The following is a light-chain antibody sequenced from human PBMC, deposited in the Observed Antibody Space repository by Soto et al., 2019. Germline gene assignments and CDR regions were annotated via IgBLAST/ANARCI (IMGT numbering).Light chain of an antibody. CDR2: GAS. CDR3: QQYNNWPPIT. V-gene: IGKV3-15*01. Sequence: MTQSPSSLSASTGDRATLSSRASQGVSSNLAWYQQKPGQAPRLLIYGASTRATGIPARFSGSGSGTEFTLTISSLQSEDFAVYYCQQYNNWPPITFGQGTRLE. CDR1: QGVSSN. J-gene: IGKJ5*01.